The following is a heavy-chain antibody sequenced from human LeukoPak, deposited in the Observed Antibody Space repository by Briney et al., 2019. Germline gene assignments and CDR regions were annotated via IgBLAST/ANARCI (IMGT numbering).Heavy chain of an antibody. J-gene: IGHJ2*01. V-gene: IGHV1-69*13. D-gene: IGHD3-22*01. CDR2: IIPIFGTA. CDR1: GGTFSSYA. Sequence: SVKVSCKASGGTFSSYAISWVRQAPAQGLEWMGGIIPIFGTANYAQKFQGRVTITADESTSTAYMELSSQRSEDTAVYYCARDRNPYYYDSSGPIGGFDLWGRGTLVTVSS. CDR3: ARDRNPYYYDSSGPIGGFDL.